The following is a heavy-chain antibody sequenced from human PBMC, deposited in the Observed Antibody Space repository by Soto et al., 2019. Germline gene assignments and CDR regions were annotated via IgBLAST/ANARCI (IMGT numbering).Heavy chain of an antibody. Sequence: QVQLQESGPVLVKPSETLSLTCTVSGDSISNVYWSWIRQPAGKGLESMGRVAASARTNYNPSLPSRVTMSLDTSKNQFSRRMTSVSAADTAVYFCATGMGRYLDLWGRGTLVIVSS. J-gene: IGHJ2*01. CDR1: GDSISNVY. CDR2: VAASART. CDR3: ATGMGRYLDL. V-gene: IGHV4-4*07. D-gene: IGHD2-8*01.